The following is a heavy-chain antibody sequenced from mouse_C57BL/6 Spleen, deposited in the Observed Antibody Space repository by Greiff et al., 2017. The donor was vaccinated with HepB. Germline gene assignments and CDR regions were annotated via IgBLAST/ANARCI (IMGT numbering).Heavy chain of an antibody. J-gene: IGHJ1*03. CDR1: GYTFTSYW. CDR2: IDPSDSYT. Sequence: QVQLQQPGAELVTPGASVKLSCKASGYTFTSYWMHWVKQRPGQGLEWIGEIDPSDSYTNYNQKFKGKSTLTVDKSSSTAYMQLSSLTSEDSAVYYCARSYYGYEYWYFDVWGTGTTVTVSS. V-gene: IGHV1-69*01. D-gene: IGHD2-2*01. CDR3: ARSYYGYEYWYFDV.